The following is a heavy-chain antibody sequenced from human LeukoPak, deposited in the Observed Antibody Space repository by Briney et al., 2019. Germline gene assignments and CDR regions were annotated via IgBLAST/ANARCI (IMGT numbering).Heavy chain of an antibody. J-gene: IGHJ3*02. CDR1: GGSFSGCY. D-gene: IGHD3-3*01. CDR2: INHSGST. V-gene: IGHV4-34*01. CDR3: ARGGTFIALLRFLEWAKVDAFDI. Sequence: PSETLSLTCAVYGGSFSGCYWSWIRQPPGKGLEWIGEINHSGSTNYNPSLKSRVTISVDTSKNQFSLKLSSVTAADTAVYYCARGGTFIALLRFLEWAKVDAFDIWGQGTMVTVSS.